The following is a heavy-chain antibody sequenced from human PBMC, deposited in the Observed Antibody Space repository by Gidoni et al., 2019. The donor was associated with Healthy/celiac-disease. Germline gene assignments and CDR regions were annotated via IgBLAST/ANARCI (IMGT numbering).Heavy chain of an antibody. J-gene: IGHJ4*02. Sequence: QVPLQASGPGLVKPSETLSLTCPASGGSISSYYWSWIRQPPGKGLEWIGYIYYSGSTNYNPSLKSRVTISVDTSKNQFSLKLSSVTAADTAVYYCAREGRDTATPGLWGQGTLVTVSS. D-gene: IGHD5-18*01. V-gene: IGHV4-59*01. CDR2: IYYSGST. CDR3: AREGRDTATPGL. CDR1: GGSISSYY.